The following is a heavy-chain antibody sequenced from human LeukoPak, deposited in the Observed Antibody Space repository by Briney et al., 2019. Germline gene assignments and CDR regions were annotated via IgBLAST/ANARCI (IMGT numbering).Heavy chain of an antibody. V-gene: IGHV3-21*01. CDR1: GFTFSSYS. CDR2: ISSSSSYI. Sequence: GGSLRLSCAASGFTFSSYSMNWVRQAPGKGLEWVSSISSSSSYIYYADSVKGRFTISRDNSKNTLYLQMNSLRAEDTAVYYCAKEGYYYDSSGYYSDGLGYWGQGTLVTVSS. CDR3: AKEGYYYDSSGYYSDGLGY. D-gene: IGHD3-22*01. J-gene: IGHJ4*02.